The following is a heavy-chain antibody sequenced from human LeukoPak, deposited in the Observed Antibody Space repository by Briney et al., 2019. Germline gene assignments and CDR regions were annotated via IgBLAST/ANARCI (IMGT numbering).Heavy chain of an antibody. CDR2: ISAYNGNT. D-gene: IGHD6-13*01. V-gene: IGHV1-18*01. Sequence: ASVKVSCKASGYTFTSYGISWVRQAPGQGLEWMGWISAYNGNTNYAQNLQGRVTMTTDTSTSTAYMELRSLRSDDTAVYYCASWGAPYSNSWDGLRLGYWGQGTLVTVSS. J-gene: IGHJ4*02. CDR3: ASWGAPYSNSWDGLRLGY. CDR1: GYTFTSYG.